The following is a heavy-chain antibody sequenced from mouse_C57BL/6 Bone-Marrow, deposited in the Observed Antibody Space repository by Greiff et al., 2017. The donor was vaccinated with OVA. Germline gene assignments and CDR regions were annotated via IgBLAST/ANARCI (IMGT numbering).Heavy chain of an antibody. CDR2: ISNLAYSL. CDR3: ARHGGISGAWFAY. Sequence: EVQGVESGGGLVQPGGSLKLSCAASGFTFSDYGMAWVRQAPRKGPEWVAFISNLAYSLYSADTVTGRFTISRENAKNTLYLEMSSLRSEDTAMYYCARHGGISGAWFAYWGQGTLVTVSA. J-gene: IGHJ3*01. V-gene: IGHV5-15*01. CDR1: GFTFSDYG.